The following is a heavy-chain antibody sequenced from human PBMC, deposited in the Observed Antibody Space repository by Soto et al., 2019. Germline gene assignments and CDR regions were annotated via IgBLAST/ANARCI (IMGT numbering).Heavy chain of an antibody. Sequence: PGGSLRLSCAASGFTFSSYAMSWVRQAPGKGLEWVSAISGNGGSTYYADSVKGRFTISRDNSKNTLYLQMNSLKASDTAMYYCARHVYYYDSSGYNYYYYYGMDVWGQGTTVTVSS. V-gene: IGHV3-23*01. CDR3: ARHVYYYDSSGYNYYYYYGMDV. D-gene: IGHD3-22*01. J-gene: IGHJ6*02. CDR2: ISGNGGST. CDR1: GFTFSSYA.